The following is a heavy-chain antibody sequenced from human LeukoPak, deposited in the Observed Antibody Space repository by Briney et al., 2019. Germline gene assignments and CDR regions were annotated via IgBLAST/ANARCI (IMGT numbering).Heavy chain of an antibody. CDR2: IYYSGCN. Sequence: SETLSLTCTVSRGSISSSSYYWGWIRQPPGKGLECIGSIYYSGCNYYNASLKCRVTISVQTSKNQFSLKLSSVTAADTTVYYCARAFAGCGESAANHDAFDIWGQGTMVTVSS. D-gene: IGHD3-10*01. J-gene: IGHJ3*02. CDR1: RGSISSSSYY. CDR3: ARAFAGCGESAANHDAFDI. V-gene: IGHV4-39*01.